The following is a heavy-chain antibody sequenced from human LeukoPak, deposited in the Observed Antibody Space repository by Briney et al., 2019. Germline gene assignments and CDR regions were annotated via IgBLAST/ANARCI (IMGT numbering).Heavy chain of an antibody. D-gene: IGHD5-24*01. J-gene: IGHJ6*02. CDR3: AGGVLEAQGWLQWMGTVYSMDV. CDR2: MSSRSGII. V-gene: IGHV3-11*01. Sequence: PGGSLRLSWVASGFNFGDYYMNWVRQSPGEGLEWISYMSSRSGIIYYGGSVKGRFTISRDNAKNSLYLQVNSLRPDDTAVYYCAGGVLEAQGWLQWMGTVYSMDVWGQGTPVTVSS. CDR1: GFNFGDYY.